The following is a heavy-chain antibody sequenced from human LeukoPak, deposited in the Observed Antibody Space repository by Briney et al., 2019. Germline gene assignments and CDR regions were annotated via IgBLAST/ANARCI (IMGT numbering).Heavy chain of an antibody. V-gene: IGHV1-2*02. D-gene: IGHD5-12*01. J-gene: IGHJ4*02. CDR2: INPNSGGT. CDR1: GYIFTGYY. Sequence: ASVKVSCKASGYIFTGYYMHWVRQAPGQGLEWMGWINPNSGGTNYAQKFQGRVTMTRDTSISTAYMELSRLRSDDTAVYYCAREVRNIVATIRGDYWGQGTLVTVSS. CDR3: AREVRNIVATIRGDY.